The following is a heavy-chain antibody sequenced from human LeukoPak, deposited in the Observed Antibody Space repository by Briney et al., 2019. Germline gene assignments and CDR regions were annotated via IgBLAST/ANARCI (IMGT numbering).Heavy chain of an antibody. CDR1: GFTFSNYG. V-gene: IGHV3-30*18. Sequence: GGSLRLSCAASGFTFSNYGMHWVRQAPGKGLEWVAVISYDGSNKYYADSVKGRFTISRDNSKNTLYLQMNSLRAEDTAVYYCAKVAGLRYFFDYWGQGTLVTVSS. J-gene: IGHJ4*02. CDR2: ISYDGSNK. D-gene: IGHD4-17*01. CDR3: AKVAGLRYFFDY.